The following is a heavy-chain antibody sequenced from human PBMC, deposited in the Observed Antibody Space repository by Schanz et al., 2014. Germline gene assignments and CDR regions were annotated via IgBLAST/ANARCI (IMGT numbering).Heavy chain of an antibody. CDR2: INTGVNT. V-gene: IGHV3-23*04. CDR1: GFTFGDYA. Sequence: EVQLVESGGGVVRPGGSLRLSCAASGFTFGDYAMTWVRQAPGKGLEWVSAINTGVNTYYADSVRGRFTISRDNSKNTQYLQMNSLRPEDTAVYHCVSSGSYSSYAFRGHGALVTVSS. D-gene: IGHD3-10*01. J-gene: IGHJ4*01. CDR3: VSSGSYSSYAF.